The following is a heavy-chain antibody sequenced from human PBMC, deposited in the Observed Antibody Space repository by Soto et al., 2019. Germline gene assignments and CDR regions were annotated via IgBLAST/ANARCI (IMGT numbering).Heavy chain of an antibody. CDR3: AKDLVVVSAIFDS. Sequence: PVGSLRLSCAASGFTFTNYAMSWVRQAPGKGLEWVSSISASGGRTYYADSAKGRLTISRDNSKNTLYLHMSSLRAEDTALYYCAKDLVVVSAIFDSWGQGTLVTVSS. CDR1: GFTFTNYA. V-gene: IGHV3-23*01. D-gene: IGHD2-21*02. J-gene: IGHJ5*01. CDR2: ISASGGRT.